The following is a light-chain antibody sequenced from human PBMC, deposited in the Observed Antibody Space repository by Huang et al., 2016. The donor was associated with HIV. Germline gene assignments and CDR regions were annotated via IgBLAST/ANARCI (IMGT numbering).Light chain of an antibody. J-gene: IGKJ2*01. Sequence: EIEMTQSPATLSVSPGERATLSCRASQSVNSNLAWDQQKPGQAPRLLIFGASTRATGIPARFSGSGSGTEFTLTISSLQSEDFAVYYCQHYNNWPYTFGQGAKVEI. V-gene: IGKV3-15*01. CDR1: QSVNSN. CDR2: GAS. CDR3: QHYNNWPYT.